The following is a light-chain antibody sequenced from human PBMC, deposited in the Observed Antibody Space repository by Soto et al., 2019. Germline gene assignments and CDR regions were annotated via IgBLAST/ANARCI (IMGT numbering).Light chain of an antibody. V-gene: IGLV2-14*03. J-gene: IGLJ3*02. CDR2: DVT. CDR3: SSYTNRNTVV. CDR1: SKVVGGYNY. Sequence: SALTPPASVFGSPGESITIFFPRNSKVVGGYNYVSWYQQRPGKPPKLMIYDVTNRPSGVSNRFSGSKSGSTASLAISGLQAEDEGDYYCSSYTNRNTVVFGGGTKATVL.